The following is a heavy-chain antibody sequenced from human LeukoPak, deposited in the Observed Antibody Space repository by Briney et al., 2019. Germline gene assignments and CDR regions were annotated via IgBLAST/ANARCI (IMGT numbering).Heavy chain of an antibody. D-gene: IGHD5-12*01. J-gene: IGHJ4*02. V-gene: IGHV3-23*01. CDR2: ISGSGGST. CDR1: GFTFSSYA. Sequence: PGGSLRLSCAASGFTFSSYAMSWVRQAPGKGLEWVSAISGSGGSTYYADSVKGRFTISRDNSKNTLYLQMNSLRAEDTAVYYCAKDLFMGPEWLLFDYWGQGTLVTVSS. CDR3: AKDLFMGPEWLLFDY.